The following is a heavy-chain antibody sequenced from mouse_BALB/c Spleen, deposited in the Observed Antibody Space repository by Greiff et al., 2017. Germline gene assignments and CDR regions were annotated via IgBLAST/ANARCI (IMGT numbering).Heavy chain of an antibody. Sequence: EVKLVESGGGLVQPGGSLKLSCAASGFTFSSYGMSWVRQTPDKRLELVATINSNGGSTYYPDSVKGRFTISRDNAKNTLYLQMSSLKSEDTAMYYCARDGGLRRRFAYWGQGTLVTVSA. V-gene: IGHV5-6-3*01. CDR2: INSNGGST. CDR3: ARDGGLRRRFAY. D-gene: IGHD2-4*01. CDR1: GFTFSSYG. J-gene: IGHJ3*01.